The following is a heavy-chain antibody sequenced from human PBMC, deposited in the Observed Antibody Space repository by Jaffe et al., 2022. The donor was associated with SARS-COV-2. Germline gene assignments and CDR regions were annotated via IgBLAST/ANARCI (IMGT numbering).Heavy chain of an antibody. D-gene: IGHD3-22*01. V-gene: IGHV3-23*01. J-gene: IGHJ4*02. Sequence: EVQLLESGGGLVQPGGSLRLSCAASGFTFSSYAMSWVRQAPGKGLEWVSAISGSGGSTYYADSVKGRFTISRDNSKNTLYLQMNSLRAEDTAVYYCAKKGLGYYDSSGYPTNYFDYWGQGTLVTVSS. CDR2: ISGSGGST. CDR3: AKKGLGYYDSSGYPTNYFDY. CDR1: GFTFSSYA.